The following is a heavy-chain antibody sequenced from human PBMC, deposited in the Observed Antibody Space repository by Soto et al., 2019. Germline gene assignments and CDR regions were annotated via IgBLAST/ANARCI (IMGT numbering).Heavy chain of an antibody. J-gene: IGHJ4*02. CDR3: ARDMSSRWYGDFDY. Sequence: QVQLVESGGGVVQPGRSLRLSCAASGFTFSSYGMHWVRQAPGKGLEWVAVIWYDGSNKYYADSVKGRFTISRDNSKNTLYLQMNSLRAEDTAVYYCARDMSSRWYGDFDYWGQGTLVTVSS. V-gene: IGHV3-33*01. CDR2: IWYDGSNK. CDR1: GFTFSSYG. D-gene: IGHD6-13*01.